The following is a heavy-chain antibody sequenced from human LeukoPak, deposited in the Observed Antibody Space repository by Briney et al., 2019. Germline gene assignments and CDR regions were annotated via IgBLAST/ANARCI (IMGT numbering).Heavy chain of an antibody. CDR2: FDPEDGET. V-gene: IGHV1-24*01. D-gene: IGHD6-6*01. J-gene: IGHJ4*02. CDR1: GYTLTELS. CDR3: ATDSQGRPPYFDY. Sequence: ASVKVSCKVSGYTLTELSMHWVRQAPGKGLEWMGGFDPEDGETIYAQKFQGRVTMTGDTSTDTAYMELSSLRSEDTAVYYCATDSQGRPPYFDYWGQGTLVTVSS.